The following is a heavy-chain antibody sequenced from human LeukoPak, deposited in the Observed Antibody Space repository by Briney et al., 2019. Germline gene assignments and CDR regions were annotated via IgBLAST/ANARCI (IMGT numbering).Heavy chain of an antibody. D-gene: IGHD2-21*02. CDR3: ARQTAEGGFDY. CDR1: GGSISSYY. V-gene: IGHV4-59*08. CDR2: IYYSGST. Sequence: PSETLSLTCTLSGGSISSYYWSWIRQPPGKGLEWIGYIYYSGSTNYNPSLKSRVTISVDTSKNQFSLKLSSVTAADTAVYYCARQTAEGGFDYWGQGTLVTVSS. J-gene: IGHJ4*02.